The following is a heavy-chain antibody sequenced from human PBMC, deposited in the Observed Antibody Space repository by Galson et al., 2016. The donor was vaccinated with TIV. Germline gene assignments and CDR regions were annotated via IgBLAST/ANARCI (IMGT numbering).Heavy chain of an antibody. CDR1: GDTFRTYT. CDR2: IIPSNGVT. V-gene: IGHV1-2*02. D-gene: IGHD3-22*01. J-gene: IGHJ4*02. Sequence: SVKVSCKASGDTFRTYTISWVRQAPGQGLEWVGGIIPSNGVTDYAQKFQGRLTMTRHTSISTAYMELSRLRSDDTAIYYCARDAYDMSGYYYLGGDYWGQGTLVTVSS. CDR3: ARDAYDMSGYYYLGGDY.